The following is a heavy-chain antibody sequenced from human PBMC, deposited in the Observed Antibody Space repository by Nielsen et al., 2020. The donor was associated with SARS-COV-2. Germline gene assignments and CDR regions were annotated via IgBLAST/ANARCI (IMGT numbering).Heavy chain of an antibody. CDR2: IWYDGSNK. CDR1: GFTFSTYG. J-gene: IGHJ5*02. D-gene: IGHD6-19*01. CDR3: ARDLTWVTGIAVAGRPSWFDP. V-gene: IGHV3-33*01. Sequence: EGSLRLPCAASGFTFSTYGMHWVRQAPGKGLEWVAVIWYDGSNKYYADSVKGRFTISRDNSKNTLYLQMNSLRAEDTAVYYCARDLTWVTGIAVAGRPSWFDPWGQGTLVTVSS.